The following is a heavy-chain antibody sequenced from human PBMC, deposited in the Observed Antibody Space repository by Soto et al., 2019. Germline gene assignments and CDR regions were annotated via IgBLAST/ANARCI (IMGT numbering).Heavy chain of an antibody. J-gene: IGHJ5*02. V-gene: IGHV4-39*01. CDR3: ARMAPGLRREYWFDP. CDR1: GGSISSSNYY. CDR2: IYYSGRT. D-gene: IGHD4-17*01. Sequence: PSETLSLTCTVSGGSISSSNYYWGWIRQPPGKGLEWIGSIYYSGRTYYNPSLKSRVTISVDTSKKQFSLKLSSVTAADTAVYYCARMAPGLRREYWFDPWGQGTLVTVSS.